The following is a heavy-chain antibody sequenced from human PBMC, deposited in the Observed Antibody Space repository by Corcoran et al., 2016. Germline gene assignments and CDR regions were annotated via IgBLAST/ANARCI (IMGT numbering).Heavy chain of an antibody. V-gene: IGHV5-51*01. CDR3: ARRPGRDVYNYFDY. CDR1: GYSFTSYW. Sequence: EVQLVQSGAEVKKPGESLKISCKGSGYSFTSYWIGWVRQMPGKGLEWLGIIYPGDSDTRYSPSSQCQVSISADKSISTAYLQWSSLKASDTAIYYCARRPGRDVYNYFDYWGQGTLVTVSS. D-gene: IGHD1-1*01. J-gene: IGHJ4*02. CDR2: IYPGDSDT.